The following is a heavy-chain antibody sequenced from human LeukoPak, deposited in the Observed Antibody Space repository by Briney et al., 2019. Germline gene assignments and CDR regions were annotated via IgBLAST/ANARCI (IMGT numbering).Heavy chain of an antibody. CDR2: IYASGST. CDR3: ARSRGYSDY. V-gene: IGHV4-61*02. CDR1: GGSISSGGYY. Sequence: SQTLSLTCTVSGGSISSGGYYWSWIRQHPGKGLEWIGRIYASGSTNYNPSLKSRVTMSADTSKNQFSLKLSSVTAADTAVYYCARSRGYSDYWGQGTLVTVSS. J-gene: IGHJ4*02. D-gene: IGHD5-18*01.